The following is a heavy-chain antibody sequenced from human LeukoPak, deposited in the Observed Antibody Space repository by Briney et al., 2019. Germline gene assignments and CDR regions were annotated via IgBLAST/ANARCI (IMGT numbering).Heavy chain of an antibody. V-gene: IGHV3-74*01. CDR3: AKDFVRGNYGSGSPLDS. CDR1: GFTFSSYW. CDR2: VNTDGRST. J-gene: IGHJ4*02. Sequence: GGSLRLSCAASGFTFSSYWMHWVRQAPGKGLVWVSRVNTDGRSTSYADSVKGRFTISRDNAKNTLYLQMDSLRAEDTAMYYCAKDFVRGNYGSGSPLDSWGQGTLVTVSS. D-gene: IGHD3-10*01.